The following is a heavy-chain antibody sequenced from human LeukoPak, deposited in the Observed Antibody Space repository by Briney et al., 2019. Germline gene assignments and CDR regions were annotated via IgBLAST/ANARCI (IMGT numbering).Heavy chain of an antibody. Sequence: SETLSLTCTVSGGTISSSSYYWGWIRQPPGKGLEWTGSIYYSGSTYYNPSLKSRVTISVDTSMNQFSLKLSSVTAADTAVYYCARQWCHYDFWSGYQYYFDYWGQGTLVTVSS. J-gene: IGHJ4*02. V-gene: IGHV4-39*01. CDR2: IYYSGST. CDR1: GGTISSSSYY. CDR3: ARQWCHYDFWSGYQYYFDY. D-gene: IGHD3-3*01.